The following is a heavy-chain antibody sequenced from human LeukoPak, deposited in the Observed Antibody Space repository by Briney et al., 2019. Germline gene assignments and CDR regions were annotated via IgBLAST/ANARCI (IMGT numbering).Heavy chain of an antibody. D-gene: IGHD2-2*01. V-gene: IGHV4-59*01. J-gene: IGHJ4*02. Sequence: SETLSLTCTVSGGSISSYYWSWIRQPPGKGLEWIGYIYYSGSTNYNPSLKSRVTISVDTSKNQFSLKLSSVTAADTAVYYCASVPPGPYPYYFDYWGQGTLVTVSS. CDR3: ASVPPGPYPYYFDY. CDR2: IYYSGST. CDR1: GGSISSYY.